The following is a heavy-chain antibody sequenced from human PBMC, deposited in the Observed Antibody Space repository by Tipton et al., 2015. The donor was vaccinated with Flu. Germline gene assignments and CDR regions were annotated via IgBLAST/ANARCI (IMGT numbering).Heavy chain of an antibody. D-gene: IGHD1-7*01. CDR1: GFTFSSYG. Sequence: SLRLSCAASGFTFSSYGMHWVRQAPGKGLEWVAVISYDGSNKYYADSVKGRFTISRDNSKNTLYLQMNSLRAEDTAVYYCAKDNSAANWNYIGGYFDYWGQGTLVTVSS. J-gene: IGHJ4*02. CDR3: AKDNSAANWNYIGGYFDY. V-gene: IGHV3-30*18. CDR2: ISYDGSNK.